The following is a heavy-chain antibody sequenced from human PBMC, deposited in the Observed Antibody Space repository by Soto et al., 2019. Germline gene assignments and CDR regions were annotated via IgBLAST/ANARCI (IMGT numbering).Heavy chain of an antibody. D-gene: IGHD3-22*01. CDR1: DYSLTSGYF. J-gene: IGHJ4*02. CDR2: IYHTGSA. Sequence: QVQLQESGPGLVTPSETLSLTCAVSDYSLTSGYFWAWIRQPPGKGLEWIGNIYHTGSAYYRPSLQSRVAMSVDTSKNQFSRKLTSVTAADTAVYYCARGPWFYDSNGDQGAVSWGQGILVTVSS. CDR3: ARGPWFYDSNGDQGAVS. V-gene: IGHV4-38-2*01.